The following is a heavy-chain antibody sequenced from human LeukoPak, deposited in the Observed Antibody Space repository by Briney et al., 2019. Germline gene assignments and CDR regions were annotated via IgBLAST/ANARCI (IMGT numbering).Heavy chain of an antibody. D-gene: IGHD2-15*01. Sequence: GASVKVSCKASGYTFTGYYIHWVRQAPGQGLEWMGWMNPNSGDTNYAQKFQGRVNMTMDTSISTAYMELSRLRSDDTAVYYCAREPSHCSGGSCYSIFGYWGQGTLVTVSS. CDR3: AREPSHCSGGSCYSIFGY. CDR2: MNPNSGDT. CDR1: GYTFTGYY. V-gene: IGHV1-2*02. J-gene: IGHJ4*02.